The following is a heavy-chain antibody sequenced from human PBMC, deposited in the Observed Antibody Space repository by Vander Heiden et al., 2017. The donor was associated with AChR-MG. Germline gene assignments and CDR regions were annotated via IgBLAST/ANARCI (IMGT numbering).Heavy chain of an antibody. J-gene: IGHJ6*02. V-gene: IGHV4-34*01. CDR2: INHSGST. Sequence: QVQLQQWGAGLLKPSETLSLTCAVYGGSFRGYYWGWIRQPPGKGLEWIGEINHSGSTNYNPSLKSRVTISVDTSKNQFSLKLSSVTAADTAVYYCARGLVGTMVRGVIKRSGMDVWGQGTTVTVSS. CDR3: ARGLVGTMVRGVIKRSGMDV. D-gene: IGHD3-10*01. CDR1: GGSFRGYY.